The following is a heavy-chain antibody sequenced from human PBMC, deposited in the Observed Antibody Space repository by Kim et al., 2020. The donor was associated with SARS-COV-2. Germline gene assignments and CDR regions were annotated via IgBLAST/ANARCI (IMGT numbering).Heavy chain of an antibody. V-gene: IGHV3-23*01. Sequence: DAVNGRFTISRDNAKSTMYLQMNSLRAEATAVYYCAKAYCSSTSCYSFDYWGQGTLVTVSS. J-gene: IGHJ4*02. D-gene: IGHD2-2*01. CDR3: AKAYCSSTSCYSFDY.